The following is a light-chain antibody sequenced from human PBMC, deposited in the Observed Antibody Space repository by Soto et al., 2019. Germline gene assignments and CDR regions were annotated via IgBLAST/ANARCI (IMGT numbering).Light chain of an antibody. V-gene: IGKV3-15*01. Sequence: DIVVTQSPATLSASPGERVTLSCRASQFVSSRLAWYQHRPGQVPRLLIYDTSTRAPGISARFSGSGSGTEFTITISSLQSEDFAVYYCQEDIQWPPGMFGPGTTVDIK. CDR2: DTS. CDR1: QFVSSR. CDR3: QEDIQWPPGM. J-gene: IGKJ1*01.